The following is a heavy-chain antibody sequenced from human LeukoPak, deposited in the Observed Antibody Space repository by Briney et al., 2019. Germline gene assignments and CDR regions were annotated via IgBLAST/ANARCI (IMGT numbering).Heavy chain of an antibody. CDR3: AKRAVPGNAFFDN. D-gene: IGHD6-19*01. Sequence: GGSLRLSCAASGFTFSSYAMRWVRQAPGKGLEWVSSISGSGGSTYYADSVKGRFTISRDNSKNTLYLQMNSLRAEDTAVYYCAKRAVPGNAFFDNWGQGTLVTVSS. CDR1: GFTFSSYA. CDR2: ISGSGGST. V-gene: IGHV3-23*01. J-gene: IGHJ4*02.